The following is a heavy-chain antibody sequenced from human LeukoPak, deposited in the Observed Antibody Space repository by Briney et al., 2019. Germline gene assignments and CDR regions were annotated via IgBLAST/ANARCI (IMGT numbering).Heavy chain of an antibody. CDR2: VVYSGST. CDR1: GGSISSHY. CDR3: ARRRDGYNFNWFDP. V-gene: IGHV4-59*08. D-gene: IGHD5-24*01. J-gene: IGHJ5*02. Sequence: SETLSLTCTVSGGSISSHYWSWIRQPPGKGLEWIGHVVYSGSTSYNPSLRSRVTISVDTSKNQFSLKLSSVTAADTAVYYCARRRDGYNFNWFDPWGQGTLVTVSS.